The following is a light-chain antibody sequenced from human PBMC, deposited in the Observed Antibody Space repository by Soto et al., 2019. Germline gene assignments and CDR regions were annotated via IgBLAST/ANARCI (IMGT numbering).Light chain of an antibody. Sequence: QSVLTQPPSVSAAPGQKVTISCSGSDSNIGNDHVSWYQQFPGTAPKLLIYENNKRPSGIPDRFSGSKSGTSATLDITGLQTGDEADYYCRTWDSGLSAGVIGGGTKLTVL. CDR2: ENN. V-gene: IGLV1-51*02. J-gene: IGLJ3*02. CDR3: RTWDSGLSAGV. CDR1: DSNIGNDH.